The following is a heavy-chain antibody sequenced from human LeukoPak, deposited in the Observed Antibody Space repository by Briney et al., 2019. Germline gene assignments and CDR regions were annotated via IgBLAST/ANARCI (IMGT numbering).Heavy chain of an antibody. D-gene: IGHD4-11*01. CDR3: ARDSDSNCLDF. CDR1: GFTFSTYW. J-gene: IGHJ4*02. V-gene: IGHV3-7*01. Sequence: GGSLRLSWAASGFTFSTYWMTWVRQAAGKGLEWVANIKQDGSEKYYVDSVKGRFTISRDNAKNSLYLLMNSLRAEDTAVYYCARDSDSNCLDFWGQGTLVTVSS. CDR2: IKQDGSEK.